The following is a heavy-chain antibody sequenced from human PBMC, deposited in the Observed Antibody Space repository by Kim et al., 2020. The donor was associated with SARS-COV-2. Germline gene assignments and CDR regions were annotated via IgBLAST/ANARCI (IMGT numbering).Heavy chain of an antibody. CDR2: ISYDGSNK. J-gene: IGHJ4*02. CDR3: AKDPPSMWNDPVDY. V-gene: IGHV3-30*18. D-gene: IGHD1-1*01. Sequence: GGSLRLSCAASGFTFSSYGMHWVRQAPGKGLEWVAVISYDGSNKYYADSVKGRFTISRDNSKNTLYLQMNSLRAEDTAVYYCAKDPPSMWNDPVDYWGQGTLVTVSS. CDR1: GFTFSSYG.